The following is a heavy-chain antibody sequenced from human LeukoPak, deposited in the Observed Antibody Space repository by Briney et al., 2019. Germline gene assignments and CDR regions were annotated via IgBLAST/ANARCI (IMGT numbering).Heavy chain of an antibody. D-gene: IGHD3-22*01. CDR3: AKDTANYDTYYYYGMDV. CDR2: ISWDGGST. J-gene: IGHJ6*02. CDR1: GFTFDDYT. Sequence: GGSLRLSCAASGFTFDDYTMHWVRQAPGKGLEWVSLISWDGGSTYYADSVKGRFTISRDNSKNSLYLQMNSLRTEDTALYYCAKDTANYDTYYYYGMDVWGQGTTVTVSS. V-gene: IGHV3-43*01.